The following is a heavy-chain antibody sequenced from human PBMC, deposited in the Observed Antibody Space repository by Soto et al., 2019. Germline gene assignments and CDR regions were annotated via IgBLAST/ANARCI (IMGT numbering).Heavy chain of an antibody. CDR1: GYTFTSYG. V-gene: IGHV1-18*01. Sequence: ASVNVSCKASGYTFTSYGISWVRQAPGQGLEWMGWISAYNGNTNYAQKLQGRVTMTTDTSTSTAYMELRSLRSDDTAVYYCARDTAWRCSSTSCYGGNNWFDPWGQGTLVTVSS. D-gene: IGHD2-2*01. J-gene: IGHJ5*02. CDR2: ISAYNGNT. CDR3: ARDTAWRCSSTSCYGGNNWFDP.